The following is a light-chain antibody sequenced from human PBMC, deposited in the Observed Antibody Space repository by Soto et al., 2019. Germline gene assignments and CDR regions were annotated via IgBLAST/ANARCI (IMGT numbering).Light chain of an antibody. CDR3: SSYAGSNNWV. Sequence: SVLTQPPSASGSPGQSVTISCTGSSNDVGDYNYVSWYQHHPGKVPKLMISEVSKRPSGVPDRFSGSKSGNTASLTVSGLQAEDEADYYCSSYAGSNNWVFGGGTKLTVL. CDR2: EVS. J-gene: IGLJ3*02. V-gene: IGLV2-8*01. CDR1: SNDVGDYNY.